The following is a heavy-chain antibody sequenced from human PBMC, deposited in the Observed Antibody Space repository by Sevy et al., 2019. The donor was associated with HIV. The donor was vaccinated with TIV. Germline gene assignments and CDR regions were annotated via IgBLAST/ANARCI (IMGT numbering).Heavy chain of an antibody. V-gene: IGHV3-15*01. CDR1: GFTFSNAW. D-gene: IGHD2-15*01. J-gene: IGHJ4*02. CDR2: IRSKAGGGTT. Sequence: GGSLRLSCAASGFTFSNAWMSWVRQSPGKGLEWVGRIRSKAGGGTTDYATIVKGKFTISRDDSREILYLQLNSLETKDTDVYYCTTDHRRDGIVVVPFEYWGQGTLVTVSS. CDR3: TTDHRRDGIVVVPFEY.